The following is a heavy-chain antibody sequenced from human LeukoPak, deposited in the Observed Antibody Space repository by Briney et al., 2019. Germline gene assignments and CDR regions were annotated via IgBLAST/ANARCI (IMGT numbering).Heavy chain of an antibody. D-gene: IGHD6-13*01. CDR1: GYTFTGYY. V-gene: IGHV1-2*02. J-gene: IGHJ4*02. CDR2: IHPNSGGT. Sequence: ASVKVSCKASGYTFTGYYLHWVRQAPGQGLEWMGWIHPNSGGTNYAQSFQGRVTMTRDTSISTAYMELSSLGPDDTAVYYCARWLSSSWFYWGQGTLVTVSS. CDR3: ARWLSSSWFY.